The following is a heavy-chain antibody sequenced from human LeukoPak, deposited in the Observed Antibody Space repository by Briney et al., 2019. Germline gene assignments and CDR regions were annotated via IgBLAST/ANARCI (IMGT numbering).Heavy chain of an antibody. CDR3: ARDRSSSHFDY. J-gene: IGHJ4*02. Sequence: GASVKVSCKASGGTFSSYTISWVRQAPGQGLEWMGRIIPILGIANYAQKFQGRVTIAADKSTSTAYMELSSLRSEGMAVYYCARDRSSSHFDYWGQGTLVTVSS. D-gene: IGHD6-6*01. V-gene: IGHV1-69*04. CDR2: IIPILGIA. CDR1: GGTFSSYT.